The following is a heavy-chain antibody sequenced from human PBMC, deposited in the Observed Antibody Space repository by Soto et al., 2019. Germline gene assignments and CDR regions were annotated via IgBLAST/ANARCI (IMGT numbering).Heavy chain of an antibody. CDR2: IYYSGST. J-gene: IGHJ6*02. D-gene: IGHD2-2*01. Sequence: SETLSLTCTVSGGSISSGDYYWSWIRQPPGEGLEWIGYIYYSGSTYYNPSLKSRVTISVDTSKNQFSLKLSSVTAADTAVYYCARDRALLVPAALYYYGMDVWGQGTTVTVSS. V-gene: IGHV4-30-4*01. CDR3: ARDRALLVPAALYYYGMDV. CDR1: GGSISSGDYY.